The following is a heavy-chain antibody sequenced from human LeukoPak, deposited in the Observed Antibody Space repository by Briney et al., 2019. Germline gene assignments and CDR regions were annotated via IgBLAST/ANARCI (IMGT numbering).Heavy chain of an antibody. CDR3: ARGGCSGGSCYPRLDY. CDR2: IYHTGNT. CDR1: GGSISSDNW. J-gene: IGHJ4*02. V-gene: IGHV4-4*02. Sequence: SETLSLTCAVSGGSISSDNWWSWVRPPPGKGLEWIGEIYHTGNTNYNPSLKSRVTISVDTSKNQFSLKLSSVTAADTAVYYCARGGCSGGSCYPRLDYWGQGTLVTVSS. D-gene: IGHD2-15*01.